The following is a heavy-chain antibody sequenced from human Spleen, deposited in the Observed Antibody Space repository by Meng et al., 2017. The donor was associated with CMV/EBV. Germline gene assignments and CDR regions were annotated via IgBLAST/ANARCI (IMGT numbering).Heavy chain of an antibody. CDR2: IKSKTDGGTT. J-gene: IGHJ4*02. CDR1: GFTFSNAW. D-gene: IGHD6-25*01. Sequence: GGPLRLSCAASGFTFSNAWMSWVRQAPGKGLEWVGRIKSKTDGGTTDYAAPVKGRFTISRDDSKNTLYLQMNSLKTEDTAVYYCTTMQGLWPPSYYWGQGTLVTVSS. CDR3: TTMQGLWPPSYY. V-gene: IGHV3-15*01.